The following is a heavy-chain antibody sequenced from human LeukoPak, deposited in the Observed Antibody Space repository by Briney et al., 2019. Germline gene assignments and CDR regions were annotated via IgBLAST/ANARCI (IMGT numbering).Heavy chain of an antibody. CDR2: IIPIFGTA. D-gene: IGHD6-6*01. CDR1: GGTFSSYA. Sequence: ASVKVSCKASGGTFSSYAISWVRQAPGQGLEWMGGIIPIFGTANYAQKFQGRVTITADESTSTAYMELSSLRSEDTAVYYCAREVIGAARPGPIDCWGQGTLVTVST. J-gene: IGHJ4*02. V-gene: IGHV1-69*01. CDR3: AREVIGAARPGPIDC.